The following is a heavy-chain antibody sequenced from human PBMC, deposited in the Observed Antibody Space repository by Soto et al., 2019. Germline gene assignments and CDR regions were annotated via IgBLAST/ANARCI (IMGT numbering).Heavy chain of an antibody. CDR1: GFSLSTSGMC. D-gene: IGHD3-3*01. CDR2: IDWDDDK. CDR3: ARNNYDFWSGYSGCGFSWFDP. V-gene: IGHV2-70*11. J-gene: IGHJ5*02. Sequence: SGPTLVKPTQTLKLTCTFSGFSLSTSGMCVSWIRQPPGKALEWLARIDWDDDKYSRPSLKTRLTISKDTSKNQVVLTMTNMDPVDTATYYCARNNYDFWSGYSGCGFSWFDPWGQGTLVTVSS.